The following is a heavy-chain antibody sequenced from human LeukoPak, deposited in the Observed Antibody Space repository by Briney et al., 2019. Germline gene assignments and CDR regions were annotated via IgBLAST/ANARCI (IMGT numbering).Heavy chain of an antibody. CDR3: ARVGGRVDTAMVIDY. D-gene: IGHD5-18*01. CDR1: GYSISSGYQ. V-gene: IGHV4-38-2*02. J-gene: IGHJ4*02. CDR2: GYHSGST. Sequence: SETLSLTCTVSGYSISSGYQWGWIRQPPGKGLEWIGNGYHSGSTYYSPSLKSRVAMSVDTSKNQFSLKLSSVTAADTAVYYCARVGGRVDTAMVIDYWGQGTLVTVSS.